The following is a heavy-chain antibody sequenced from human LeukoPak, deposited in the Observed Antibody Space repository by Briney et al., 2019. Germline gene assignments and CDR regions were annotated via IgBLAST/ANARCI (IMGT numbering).Heavy chain of an antibody. CDR1: GFTFNDYY. Sequence: GGSLRLSCGASGFTFNDYYMSWIRQAPGKGLEWISYISNSGSTIYYADSVKGRFTISRDNAENSLYLQMNSLRVEDTAVYYCARGDRIYYYYTDVWGKGTTVTVSS. CDR2: ISNSGSTI. V-gene: IGHV3-11*04. D-gene: IGHD2-21*01. CDR3: ARGDRIYYYYTDV. J-gene: IGHJ6*03.